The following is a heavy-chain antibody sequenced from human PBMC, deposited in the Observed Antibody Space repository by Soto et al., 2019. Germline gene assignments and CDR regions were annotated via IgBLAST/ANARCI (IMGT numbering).Heavy chain of an antibody. CDR2: INHSGST. CDR1: GGSFSDYY. CDR3: ARQLASVRNFDY. V-gene: IGHV4-34*01. J-gene: IGHJ4*02. D-gene: IGHD6-6*01. Sequence: QVQLQQWGAGLLKPSETLSLTCAVYGGSFSDYYWSWIRQPPGKGLEWIGEINHSGSTDYHPSLKSRVTMSVDTSKNQFSLRLSSVTAADTAVYYCARQLASVRNFDYWGQGTLVTVSS.